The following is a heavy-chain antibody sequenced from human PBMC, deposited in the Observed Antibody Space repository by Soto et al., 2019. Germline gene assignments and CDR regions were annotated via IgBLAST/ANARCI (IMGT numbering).Heavy chain of an antibody. J-gene: IGHJ4*02. CDR2: IYYSGST. Sequence: QLQVQESGPGLVKPSETLSLTCTVSGGSISSYRYYWGWIRQPPGKGLEWIGSIYYSGSTYYNPSLKSRVTISVDTSKNQFSLKLNSMTAADTAVYYCARRGGYSYGLFDYSGQGTLVTVSS. CDR1: GGSISSYRYY. CDR3: ARRGGYSYGLFDY. V-gene: IGHV4-39*01. D-gene: IGHD5-18*01.